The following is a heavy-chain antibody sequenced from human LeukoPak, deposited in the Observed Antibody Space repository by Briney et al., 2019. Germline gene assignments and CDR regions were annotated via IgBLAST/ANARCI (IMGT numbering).Heavy chain of an antibody. CDR3: ARSPTQRVTEDY. V-gene: IGHV4-4*02. D-gene: IGHD5-18*01. CDR1: GFTVSSNY. J-gene: IGHJ4*02. Sequence: GSLRLSCAASGFTVSSNYMSWVRQPPGKGLEWIGQISPGGSTNYSPSLKSRVTISVDKSKTQFSLKLTSVTAADTAVYYCARSPTQRVTEDYWGQGPLVTVSS. CDR2: ISPGGST.